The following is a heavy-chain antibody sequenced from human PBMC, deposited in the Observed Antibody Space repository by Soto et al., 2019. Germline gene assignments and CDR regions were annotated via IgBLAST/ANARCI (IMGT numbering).Heavy chain of an antibody. D-gene: IGHD3-10*01. CDR3: ARSGTYPVFIDL. CDR2: IHFSGTT. Sequence: SETLSLTCSVSGGSIRSYYWTWIRQPPGQALEWTGNIHFSGTTYYNPSLESRVTISVDTSKNQFSLRVTSVSAADTAVYYCARSGTYPVFIDLWGQGTLVTVSS. V-gene: IGHV4-59*01. CDR1: GGSIRSYY. J-gene: IGHJ4*02.